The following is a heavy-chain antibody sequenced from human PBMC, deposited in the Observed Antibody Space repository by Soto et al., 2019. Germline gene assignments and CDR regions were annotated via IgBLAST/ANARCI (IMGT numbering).Heavy chain of an antibody. V-gene: IGHV4-4*07. D-gene: IGHD2-8*02. CDR2: FSLSGTT. J-gene: IGHJ4*02. CDR1: GASITGSSY. Sequence: TSETLSLTCTVSGASITGSSYCSWLRQPAGKGLEWIGRFSLSGTTNYNPSLRSRVTMSADVSNNQFSLRLTSVTAADTALYYCARGMTPPGAPAWYYFDSWGQGTPGTVS. CDR3: ARGMTPPGAPAWYYFDS.